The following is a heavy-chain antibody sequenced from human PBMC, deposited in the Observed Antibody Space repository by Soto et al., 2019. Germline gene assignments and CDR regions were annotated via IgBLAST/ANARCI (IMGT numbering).Heavy chain of an antibody. D-gene: IGHD2-2*01. V-gene: IGHV1-69*06. J-gene: IGHJ5*02. CDR3: ARGGCSSTSCYSYNWFDP. CDR2: IIPIFGTA. Sequence: QVQLVQSGAEVKKPGSSVKVSCKASGGTFSSYAISWVRQAPGQGLEWMGGIIPIFGTANYAQKFQGRVTMTEDKSTSTAYMELSSLRSEDTALYYCARGGCSSTSCYSYNWFDPWGQGTLVTVSS. CDR1: GGTFSSYA.